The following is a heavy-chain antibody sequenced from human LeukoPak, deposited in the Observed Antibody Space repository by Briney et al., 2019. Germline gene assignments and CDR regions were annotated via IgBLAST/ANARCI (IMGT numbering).Heavy chain of an antibody. D-gene: IGHD1-26*01. J-gene: IGHJ4*02. V-gene: IGHV3-9*01. Sequence: GRSLRLSCAASGFTFDDYAMHWVRQAPGKGLEWVSGISWNSGSIGYADSVKGRLTISRDNAKNSVYLQVSSLRAEDTAVYYCARDKIVGATTLDYWGQGTLVTVSS. CDR1: GFTFDDYA. CDR3: ARDKIVGATTLDY. CDR2: ISWNSGSI.